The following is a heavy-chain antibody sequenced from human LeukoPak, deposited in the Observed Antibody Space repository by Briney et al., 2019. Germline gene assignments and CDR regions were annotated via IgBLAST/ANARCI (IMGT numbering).Heavy chain of an antibody. CDR1: GGSISSYY. J-gene: IGHJ4*02. CDR3: ARKDGDY. V-gene: IGHV4-4*07. Sequence: SETLSLTCTVSGGSISSYYWSWIRQPAGKGLEWIGRIYSGGSTNYNPSLKSRVAMSVDLTKNQLSLKLTSVTAADTAMYYCARKDGDYWGRGTLVTVSS. CDR2: IYSGGST.